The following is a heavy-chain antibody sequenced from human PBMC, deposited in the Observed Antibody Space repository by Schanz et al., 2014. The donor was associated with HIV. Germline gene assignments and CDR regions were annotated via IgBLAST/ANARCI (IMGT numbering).Heavy chain of an antibody. J-gene: IGHJ4*02. CDR2: IYYSGST. CDR1: GFPFSSCA. D-gene: IGHD3-16*01. Sequence: VQLLESGGGLVQPGGSLRLSCAASGFPFSSCAMTWVRQHPGKGLEWIGYIYYSGSTYYNPSLKSRVTISIDTSKNQFSLTLNSVTAADTAVYFCAREFGYYFDFWGQGTLVSVSS. V-gene: IGHV4-31*02. CDR3: AREFGYYFDF.